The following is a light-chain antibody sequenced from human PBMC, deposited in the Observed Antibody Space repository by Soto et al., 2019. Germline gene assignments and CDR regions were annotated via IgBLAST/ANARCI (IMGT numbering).Light chain of an antibody. CDR1: SSDVGGYNC. CDR2: DVS. Sequence: SALTQPRSVSGSPGQSVTISCTGTSSDVGGYNCVSWYQQHPGKAPKLMIYDVSKRPSGVPDRFSGSKSGNTASLTISGLQAEDEADYYCCSYAGRYTHVVFGGGTKLTVL. V-gene: IGLV2-11*01. CDR3: CSYAGRYTHVV. J-gene: IGLJ2*01.